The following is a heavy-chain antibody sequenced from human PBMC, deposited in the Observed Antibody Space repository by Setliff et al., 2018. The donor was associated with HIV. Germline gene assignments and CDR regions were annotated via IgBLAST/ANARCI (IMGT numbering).Heavy chain of an antibody. J-gene: IGHJ4*02. D-gene: IGHD3-10*01. V-gene: IGHV4-39*07. Sequence: LSLTCTVSGGSLSSTTYYWGWIRQPPGKGLEWIGIIDYSGNTYYNPSLKSRITISVDTSKNQFSLKLSSVTAADTAVYYCERSGPVWFGEPPYYFDSWGLGTLGTVSS. CDR3: ERSGPVWFGEPPYYFDS. CDR2: IDYSGNT. CDR1: GGSLSSTTYY.